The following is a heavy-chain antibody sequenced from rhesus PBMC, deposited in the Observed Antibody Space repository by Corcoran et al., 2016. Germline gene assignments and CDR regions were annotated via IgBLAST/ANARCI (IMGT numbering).Heavy chain of an antibody. CDR1: GGSLSSSNR. CDR2: IYRNSERT. D-gene: IGHD3-28*01. V-gene: IGHV4S18*01. J-gene: IGHJ3*01. CDR3: ARRGYYGSGAFDF. Sequence: QVQLQESGPGLVKPSETLSLPCAALGGSLSSSNRWRWKRRPPGTGLEWVGGIYRNSERTNYNPALKSRVTISKDTAKNQFSLKLSSVTAADTAVYYCARRGYYGSGAFDFWGQGLRVTVSS.